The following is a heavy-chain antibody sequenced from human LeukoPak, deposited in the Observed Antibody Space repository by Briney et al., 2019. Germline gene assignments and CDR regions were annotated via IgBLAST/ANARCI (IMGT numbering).Heavy chain of an antibody. CDR3: ARDGGGELLTSFDY. J-gene: IGHJ4*02. CDR1: GLTFSSHW. D-gene: IGHD1-26*01. V-gene: IGHV3-21*01. CDR2: ISSSSSYI. Sequence: GGSLRLSCAASGLTFSSHWMHWVRQAPGKGLEWVSSISSSSSYIYYADSVKGRFTISRDNAKNSLYLQMNSLRAEDTAVYYCARDGGGELLTSFDYWGQGTLVTVSS.